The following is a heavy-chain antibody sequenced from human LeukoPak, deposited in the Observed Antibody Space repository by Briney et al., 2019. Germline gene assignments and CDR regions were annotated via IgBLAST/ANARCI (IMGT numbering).Heavy chain of an antibody. J-gene: IGHJ6*03. CDR2: IYTSGST. V-gene: IGHV4-61*02. CDR3: ARDRYDILTGYNTGVYYYYYYMDV. CDR1: GGSISSGSYY. D-gene: IGHD3-9*01. Sequence: SETLSLTCTVSGGSISSGSYYWSWIRQPAGKGLEWIGRIYTSGSTNYNPSLKSRVTISVDTSKNQFSLKLGSVTAADTAVYYCARDRYDILTGYNTGVYYYYYYMDVWGKGTTVTISS.